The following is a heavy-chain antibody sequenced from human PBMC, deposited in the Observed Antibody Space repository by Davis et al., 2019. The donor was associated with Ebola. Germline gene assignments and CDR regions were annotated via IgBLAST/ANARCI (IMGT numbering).Heavy chain of an antibody. J-gene: IGHJ3*01. CDR3: AKDNRNIWSEV. Sequence: GGSLRLSCAASGFTLSGYDMNWVRQPPGKGLEWVAVIWYDGRNQYYADSVKGRFTISRDNSKNTLYLQMNGLRVEDTAIYYCAKDNRNIWSEVWGQGTMVTVSS. D-gene: IGHD2/OR15-2a*01. CDR2: IWYDGRNQ. CDR1: GFTLSGYD. V-gene: IGHV3-33*06.